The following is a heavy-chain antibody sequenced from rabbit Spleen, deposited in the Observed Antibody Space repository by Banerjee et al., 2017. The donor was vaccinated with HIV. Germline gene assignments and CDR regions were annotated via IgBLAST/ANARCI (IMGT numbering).Heavy chain of an antibody. Sequence: QSLEESGGDLVKPGASLTLTCTASGFSFSAGYYMCWVRQAPGKGLEWIACIGAGSSGSTYYASWAKGRFTISKASSTTVTLQMTSLTAADTATYFCARFYAGYGDFGYAAMWGQGTLVTDS. D-gene: IGHD7-1*01. CDR3: ARFYAGYGDFGYAAM. V-gene: IGHV1S40*01. J-gene: IGHJ6*01. CDR2: IGAGSSGST. CDR1: GFSFSAGYY.